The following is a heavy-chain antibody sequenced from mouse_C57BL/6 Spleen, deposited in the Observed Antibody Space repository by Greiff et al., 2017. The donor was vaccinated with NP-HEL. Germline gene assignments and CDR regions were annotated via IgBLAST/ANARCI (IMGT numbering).Heavy chain of an antibody. CDR2: ISSGGDYI. CDR1: GFTFRSYA. CDR3: TRDYYGSSYEDFDV. J-gene: IGHJ1*03. Sequence: EVKVEESGEGLVKPGGSLKLSCAASGFTFRSYAMSWVRQTPEKRLAWVAYISSGGDYIYYADTVKGRFTISRDNVRNTLYLQMSSLKSEDTAMYYCTRDYYGSSYEDFDVWGTGTTVTVSS. V-gene: IGHV5-9-1*02. D-gene: IGHD1-1*01.